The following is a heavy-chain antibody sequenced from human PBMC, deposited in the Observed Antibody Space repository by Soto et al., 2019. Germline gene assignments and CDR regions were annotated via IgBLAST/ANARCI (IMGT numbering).Heavy chain of an antibody. CDR1: GFTFSSYA. J-gene: IGHJ4*02. D-gene: IGHD6-19*01. V-gene: IGHV3-23*01. Sequence: EVHLLESGGGLVQPGGSLRLSCAAPGFTFSSYAMSWVRQAPGKGLEWVSSINANSYDTFYADSVKGRFTISRDNSNSTLCLQMNSLRVEDTAVYYCARKAVAGGWLYWGQGILVTVSS. CDR2: INANSYDT. CDR3: ARKAVAGGWLY.